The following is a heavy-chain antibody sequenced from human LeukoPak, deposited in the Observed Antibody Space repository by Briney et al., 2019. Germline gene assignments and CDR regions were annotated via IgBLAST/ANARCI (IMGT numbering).Heavy chain of an antibody. V-gene: IGHV4-39*01. D-gene: IGHD5-12*01. CDR1: GGSISSSSYY. J-gene: IGHJ4*02. Sequence: SETLSLTCTVSGGSISSSSYYWGWIRQPPGKGLEWIGSIYYSGSTYYNPSLKSRVTISVDTSKNQFSLKLSSVTAADTAVYYCVRHDGRGGATMGSLDSWGQGSLVTVSS. CDR3: VRHDGRGGATMGSLDS. CDR2: IYYSGST.